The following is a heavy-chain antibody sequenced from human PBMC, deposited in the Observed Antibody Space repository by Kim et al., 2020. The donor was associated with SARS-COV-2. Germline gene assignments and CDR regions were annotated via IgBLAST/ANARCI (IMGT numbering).Heavy chain of an antibody. D-gene: IGHD6-19*01. J-gene: IGHJ4*01. CDR3: ASHEQSSGWSSWYFDY. V-gene: IGHV4-39*01. CDR1: GVSISSSRYY. Sequence: SETLSLTCTVSGVSISSSRYYWGWIRQPPGKGLEWIGSIYYSGSTYYNPSLKSRVIIFVDTSKNQSSLKLSSVIAADTAVYYCASHEQSSGWSSWYFDY. CDR2: IYYSGST.